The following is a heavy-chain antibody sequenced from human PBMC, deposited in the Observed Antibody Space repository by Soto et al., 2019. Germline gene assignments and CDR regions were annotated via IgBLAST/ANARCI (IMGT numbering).Heavy chain of an antibody. D-gene: IGHD2-15*01. CDR2: ISAYNGNT. Sequence: ASVKVSCKASGYTFTSYGISWVRQAPGQGLEWMGWISAYNGNTNKAQKLQGRVTMTTDTSTSTAYMELRSLRSDDTAVYYCARDRGGYCSGGSCYSGGDYWGQGTPVTVSS. CDR1: GYTFTSYG. J-gene: IGHJ4*02. CDR3: ARDRGGYCSGGSCYSGGDY. V-gene: IGHV1-18*04.